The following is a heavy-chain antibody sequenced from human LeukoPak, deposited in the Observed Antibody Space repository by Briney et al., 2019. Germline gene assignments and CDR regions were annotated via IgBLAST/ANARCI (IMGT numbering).Heavy chain of an antibody. D-gene: IGHD3-22*01. J-gene: IGHJ3*02. CDR1: GGSFSGYY. Sequence: PSETLSLTCAVYGGSFSGYYWSWIRQPPGKGLEWIGEINHSGSTNYNPSLKSRVTISVDTSKNQFSLKLSSVTAADTAVYYCARHFIYDSSWGAFDIWGQGTMVTVSS. CDR3: ARHFIYDSSWGAFDI. V-gene: IGHV4-34*01. CDR2: INHSGST.